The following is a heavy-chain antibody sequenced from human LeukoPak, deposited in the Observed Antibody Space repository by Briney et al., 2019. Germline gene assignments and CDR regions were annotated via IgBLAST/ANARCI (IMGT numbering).Heavy chain of an antibody. D-gene: IGHD3-16*01. CDR1: GGPISSYY. V-gene: IGHV4-59*01. CDR2: IDYTGST. CDR3: ARFGVDYDMDV. Sequence: SETLSLTCTVSGGPISSYYCSWIRQPPGKELEWIGYIDYTGSTNYNPSLKSRVTISVDTSKNQLSLKVTSVTGADTAVYYCARFGVDYDMDVWGQGTTVTVSS. J-gene: IGHJ6*02.